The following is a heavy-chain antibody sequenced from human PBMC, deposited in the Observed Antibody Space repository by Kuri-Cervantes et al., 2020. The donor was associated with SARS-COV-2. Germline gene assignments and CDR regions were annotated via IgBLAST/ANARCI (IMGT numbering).Heavy chain of an antibody. CDR2: ISSSSSTI. D-gene: IGHD3-3*01. J-gene: IGHJ4*02. CDR3: ARGDDITIFGVVIKGGTDY. CDR1: GFTFSSYS. Sequence: GGSLRLSCAASGFTFSSYSMNWVRQAPGKGLEWVSYISSSSSTIYYADSVKGRFTISRDNAKNSLYLQMSSLRAEDTAVYYCARGDDITIFGVVIKGGTDYWGQGTLVTVSS. V-gene: IGHV3-48*01.